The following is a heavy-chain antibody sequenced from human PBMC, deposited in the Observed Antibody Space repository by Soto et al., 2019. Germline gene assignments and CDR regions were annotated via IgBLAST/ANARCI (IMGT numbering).Heavy chain of an antibody. J-gene: IGHJ4*03. CDR3: AIHLAGYCGGDCYSYFDS. D-gene: IGHD2-21*02. CDR1: GGSTNSYS. V-gene: IGHV4-59*08. Sequence: PSETLSLTCTVSGGSTNSYSWSWIRQPPGKGLEWIGVFLYNGVTNYSPFLESRVSISVDTSKHQLSLKLSSVTAADTAVYYCAIHLAGYCGGDCYSYFDSWGQGTVVTVSS. CDR2: FLYNGVT.